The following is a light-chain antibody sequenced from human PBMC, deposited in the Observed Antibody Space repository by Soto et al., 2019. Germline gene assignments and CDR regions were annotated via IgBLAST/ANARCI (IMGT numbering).Light chain of an antibody. CDR3: QQSNNWPYT. V-gene: IGKV3-15*01. CDR2: GAS. CDR1: QSVSDN. J-gene: IGKJ2*01. Sequence: EVVMPQSPATLSVSPGERATLSCRASQSVSDNLAWYQQKPGQSPRLLIYGASTRAPGVPARFSGSGSGTEFTLTISSLQSEDFAVYYCQQSNNWPYTFGQGTKLDIK.